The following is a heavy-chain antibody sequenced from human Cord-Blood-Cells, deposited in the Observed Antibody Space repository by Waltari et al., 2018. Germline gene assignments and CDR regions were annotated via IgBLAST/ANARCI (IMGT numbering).Heavy chain of an antibody. CDR3: ARGGYSNYVDY. CDR2: IIPILGIA. J-gene: IGHJ4*02. V-gene: IGHV1-69*09. Sequence: QVQLVQSGAEVKKPGSSVKVSCKASGGTFSSYAISWVRQAPRQGLEWMGRIIPILGIANYAQKFQGRVTITADKSTSTAYMELSSLRSEDTAVYYCARGGYSNYVDYWGQGTLVTVSS. D-gene: IGHD5-18*01. CDR1: GGTFSSYA.